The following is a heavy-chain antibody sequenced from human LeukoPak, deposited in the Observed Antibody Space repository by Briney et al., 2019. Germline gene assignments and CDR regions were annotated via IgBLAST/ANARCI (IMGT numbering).Heavy chain of an antibody. CDR3: ASQSYARFDP. CDR2: INQDGTEK. V-gene: IGHV3-7*01. J-gene: IGHJ5*02. D-gene: IGHD3-16*01. CDR1: GFTFSGYA. Sequence: QPGGSLRLSCAASGFTFSGYAMHWVRQAPGKGLEWVANINQDGTEKYYVDSVKGRFTISRDNARNSLFLQMNSLRVEDTAVYYCASQSYARFDPWGQGTLVTVSS.